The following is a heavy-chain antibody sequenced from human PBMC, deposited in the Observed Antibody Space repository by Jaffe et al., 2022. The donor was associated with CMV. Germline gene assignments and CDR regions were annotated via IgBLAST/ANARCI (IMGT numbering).Heavy chain of an antibody. CDR2: ISWNSGSI. CDR1: GFTFDDYA. D-gene: IGHD3-10*01. CDR3: ARGSRVPGYFDY. J-gene: IGHJ4*02. V-gene: IGHV3-9*01. Sequence: EVQLVESGGGLVQPGRSLRLSCAASGFTFDDYAMHWVRQAPGKGLEWVSGISWNSGSIGYADSVKGRFTISRDNAKNSLYLQMNSLRAEDTALYYCARGSRVPGYFDYWGQGTLVTVSS.